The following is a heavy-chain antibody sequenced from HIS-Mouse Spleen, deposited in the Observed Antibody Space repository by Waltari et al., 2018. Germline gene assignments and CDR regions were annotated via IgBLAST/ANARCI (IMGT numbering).Heavy chain of an antibody. J-gene: IGHJ4*02. CDR1: GFPCSSYP. CDR3: ARDRLGGSGSYYFDY. V-gene: IGHV3-30*04. D-gene: IGHD3-10*01. Sequence: QVQLVESGGGVFQPGRSLRRSCAAPGFPCSSYPMQWVRQAPGKGLEWVPVIAYDGSNKSYADAVKGRFTISRDNSKNTLYLQMNSLRAEDTAVYYCARDRLGGSGSYYFDYWGQGTLVTVAS. CDR2: IAYDGSNK.